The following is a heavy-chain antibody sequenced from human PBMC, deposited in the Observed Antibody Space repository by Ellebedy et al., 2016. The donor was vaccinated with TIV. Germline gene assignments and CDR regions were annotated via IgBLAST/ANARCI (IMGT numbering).Heavy chain of an antibody. CDR3: AKGDHYDSTGYYADY. CDR2: ISFDGNKK. CDR1: GFTFSTYA. Sequence: GESLKISCAASGFTFSTYAMYWVRQAPGKGLEWVTVISFDGNKKYYVDAVKGRFTVTRDNSKNTLYLQMNSLRREDTAVYYCAKGDHYDSTGYYADYWGRGTLVTVSS. V-gene: IGHV3-30*18. D-gene: IGHD3-22*01. J-gene: IGHJ4*02.